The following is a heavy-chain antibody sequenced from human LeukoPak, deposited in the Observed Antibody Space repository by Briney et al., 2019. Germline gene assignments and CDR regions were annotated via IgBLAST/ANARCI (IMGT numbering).Heavy chain of an antibody. CDR2: IYPDDSDT. V-gene: IGHV5-51*01. CDR1: GYSFTSYW. J-gene: IGHJ6*03. D-gene: IGHD2-8*01. CDR3: ARLAFCTNAVCFSNYYYSMDV. Sequence: GESLKISCKGSGYSFTSYWIGWVRQMPGKGLEWMGIIYPDDSDTKYSPSFQGQVTISADKSISTAYLQWSSLKASDTAMYYCARLAFCTNAVCFSNYYYSMDVWGKGTTVTVSS.